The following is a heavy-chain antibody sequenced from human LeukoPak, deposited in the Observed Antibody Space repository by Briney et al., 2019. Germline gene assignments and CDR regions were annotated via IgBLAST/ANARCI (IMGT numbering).Heavy chain of an antibody. CDR2: INPRGDAT. Sequence: ASVTVSCKASGNTFIGYWIHWVRQAPGQGLEWMGAINPRGDATIGAQKFQGRVTTTRDTSTSTVYIELSSLRSEDTAVYYCAREGQQLKHFDYWGQGTLVTVSS. J-gene: IGHJ4*02. V-gene: IGHV1-46*01. CDR3: AREGQQLKHFDY. CDR1: GNTFIGYW. D-gene: IGHD1-1*01.